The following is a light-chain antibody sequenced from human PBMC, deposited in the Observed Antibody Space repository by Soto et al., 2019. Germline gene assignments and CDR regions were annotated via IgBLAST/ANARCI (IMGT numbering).Light chain of an antibody. CDR3: LHHHNFPIT. J-gene: IGKJ5*01. Sequence: DIQMTQSPSTLSASVGDRVTITCRASESIDSWLAWHQQKPGRAPKRLIYDASVLQPGVSSRFSGSGSGTDFTLTISSLQPEDFATYYCLHHHNFPITFGQGTRLEIK. V-gene: IGKV1-5*01. CDR2: DAS. CDR1: ESIDSW.